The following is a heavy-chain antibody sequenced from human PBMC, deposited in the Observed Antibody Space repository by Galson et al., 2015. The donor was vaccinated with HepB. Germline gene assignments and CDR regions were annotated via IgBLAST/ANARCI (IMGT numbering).Heavy chain of an antibody. D-gene: IGHD3-3*01. J-gene: IGHJ6*02. Sequence: SVKVSCRASGGTFSSYAISWVRQAPGQGLEWMGGIIPIFGTANYAQKFQGRVTITADESTSTAYMELSSLRSEDTAVYYCARERRADFGVVTVLYYYGMDVWGQGTTVTVSS. V-gene: IGHV1-69*13. CDR3: ARERRADFGVVTVLYYYGMDV. CDR1: GGTFSSYA. CDR2: IIPIFGTA.